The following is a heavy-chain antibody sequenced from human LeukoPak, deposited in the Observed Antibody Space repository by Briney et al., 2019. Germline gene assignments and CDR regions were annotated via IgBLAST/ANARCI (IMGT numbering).Heavy chain of an antibody. CDR2: ISSSGSTI. CDR3: ARDSGATMVRGVTPFDY. J-gene: IGHJ4*02. Sequence: GGSLRLSCAASGFTFSSYEMNWVRQAPGEGLEWVSYISSSGSTIYYADSVKGRFTISRDNAKNSLYLQMNSLRAEDTAVYYCARDSGATMVRGVTPFDYWGQGTLVTVSS. V-gene: IGHV3-48*03. D-gene: IGHD3-10*01. CDR1: GFTFSSYE.